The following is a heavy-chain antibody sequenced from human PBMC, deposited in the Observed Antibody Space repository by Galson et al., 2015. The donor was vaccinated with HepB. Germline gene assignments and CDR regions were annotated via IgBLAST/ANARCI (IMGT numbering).Heavy chain of an antibody. CDR2: IIPIFGTA. CDR3: ARPPFEGSGWYYFDY. V-gene: IGHV1-69*13. J-gene: IGHJ4*02. Sequence: SVKVSCKASGCTFSSYAISWVRQAPGQELEWMGGIIPIFGTANYAQKFQGRVTITADESTSTAYMELSSLRSEDTAVYYCARPPFEGSGWYYFDYWGQGTLVTVSS. D-gene: IGHD6-19*01. CDR1: GCTFSSYA.